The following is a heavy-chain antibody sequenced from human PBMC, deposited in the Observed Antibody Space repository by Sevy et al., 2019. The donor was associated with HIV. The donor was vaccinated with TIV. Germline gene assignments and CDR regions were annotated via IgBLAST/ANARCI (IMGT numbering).Heavy chain of an antibody. CDR1: GDSVSSNSAA. D-gene: IGHD3-9*01. J-gene: IGHJ3*02. CDR2: TYYRSKWYN. Sequence: SQTLSLTCAISGDSVSSNSAAWNWIRQSPSRGLEWLGRTYYRSKWYNDYAVSVKSRITINPDISKNQFSLRLNSVTPEDTAVYYCARGGYDILTGFETDDAFDIWGQGTMVTVSS. CDR3: ARGGYDILTGFETDDAFDI. V-gene: IGHV6-1*01.